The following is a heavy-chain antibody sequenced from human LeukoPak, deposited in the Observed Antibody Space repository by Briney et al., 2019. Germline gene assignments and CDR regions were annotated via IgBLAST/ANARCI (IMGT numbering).Heavy chain of an antibody. CDR2: INHSGST. CDR3: ARVTMIAENDAFDI. V-gene: IGHV4-34*01. J-gene: IGHJ3*02. Sequence: SETLSLTCAVYGGSFSGYYWIWIRQPPGKGLEWIGEINHSGSTNYNPSLKSRVTISVDTSKNQFSLKLSSVTAADTAVYYCARVTMIAENDAFDIWGQGTMVTVSS. CDR1: GGSFSGYY. D-gene: IGHD3-22*01.